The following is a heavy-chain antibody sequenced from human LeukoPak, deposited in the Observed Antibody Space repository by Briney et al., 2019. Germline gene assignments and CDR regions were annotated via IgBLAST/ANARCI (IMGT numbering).Heavy chain of an antibody. CDR3: ARGVVPAAIPPFV. CDR2: IIPILGIA. Sequence: SVKVSCKASGGTFSSYAISWVRQAPGQGLEWMGRIIPILGIANYAQKFQGRVTITADKSASTAYMELSSLRSEDTAVYYCARGVVPAAIPPFVWGQGTTVTVSS. CDR1: GGTFSSYA. D-gene: IGHD2-2*01. J-gene: IGHJ6*02. V-gene: IGHV1-69*04.